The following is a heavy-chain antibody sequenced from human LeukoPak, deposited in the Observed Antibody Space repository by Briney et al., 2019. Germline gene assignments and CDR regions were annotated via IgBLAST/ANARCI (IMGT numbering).Heavy chain of an antibody. Sequence: ASVKVSCTASGYTFTGYYMHWVRQAPGQGLEWMGRINPNSGGTNYAQKFQGRVTMTRDTSISTAYMELSRLRSDDTAVYYCARVGYSSGWYRGVIQLFDYWGQGTLVTVSS. CDR2: INPNSGGT. CDR3: ARVGYSSGWYRGVIQLFDY. J-gene: IGHJ4*02. V-gene: IGHV1-2*06. CDR1: GYTFTGYY. D-gene: IGHD6-19*01.